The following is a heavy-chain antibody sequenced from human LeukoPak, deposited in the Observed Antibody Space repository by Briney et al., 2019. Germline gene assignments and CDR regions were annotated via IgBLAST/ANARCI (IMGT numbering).Heavy chain of an antibody. CDR3: TRDKGGYYEAFDI. V-gene: IGHV3-49*04. J-gene: IGHJ3*02. D-gene: IGHD3-3*01. CDR1: GFTFSNYG. CDR2: IRSKAYGGTT. Sequence: GGTLRLSCAASGFTFSNYGMSWVRQAPGKGLEWVGFIRSKAYGGTTEYAASVKGRFTISRDDSKSIAYLQMNSLKTEDTAVYYCTRDKGGYYEAFDIWGQGTMVTVSS.